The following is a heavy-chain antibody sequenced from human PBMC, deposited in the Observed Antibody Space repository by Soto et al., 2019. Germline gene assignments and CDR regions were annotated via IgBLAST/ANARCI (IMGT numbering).Heavy chain of an antibody. J-gene: IGHJ5*02. CDR1: GGSISSGPYT. D-gene: IGHD3-22*01. CDR2: FHYSGFT. Sequence: SETLSLTCTVSGGSISSGPYTWGWIRQPPGKGLEWIGTFHYSGFTRYNPSLESRVTISVDTSKNQFSLKLSSVTAADTAIYYCARSNSGYYKWFDPWGQGTLVTVSS. CDR3: ARSNSGYYKWFDP. V-gene: IGHV4-39*01.